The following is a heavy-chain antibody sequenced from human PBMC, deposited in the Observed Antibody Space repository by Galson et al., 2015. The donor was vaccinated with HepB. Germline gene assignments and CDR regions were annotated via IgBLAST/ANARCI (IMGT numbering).Heavy chain of an antibody. D-gene: IGHD3-22*01. CDR2: ISGSGGST. J-gene: IGHJ3*02. Sequence: LRLSCAASGFTFSSYAMSWVRQAPGKGLEWVSYISGSGGSTYYADSVQGRFTISRDNSKNTLYVQMNSLRAEDTAVYYCAKKYYDNSWGAFDIWGQGTMVTVSS. CDR3: AKKYYDNSWGAFDI. V-gene: IGHV3-23*01. CDR1: GFTFSSYA.